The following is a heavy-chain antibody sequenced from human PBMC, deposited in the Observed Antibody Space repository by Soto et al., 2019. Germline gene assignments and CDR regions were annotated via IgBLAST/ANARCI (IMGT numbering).Heavy chain of an antibody. J-gene: IGHJ4*02. CDR3: ARATGTLRSRNCDY. CDR1: GGSIRSVGHY. D-gene: IGHD1-1*01. Sequence: SETRSLTCSGSGGSIRSVGHYWTWIRQPPGKGLEWIGSIYHTGSTYYSKSLRSRLTMSVDTSKSQFSLRLSSVTAADTAVYYCARATGTLRSRNCDYWGQGSLVTVSS. CDR2: IYHTGST. V-gene: IGHV4-31*03.